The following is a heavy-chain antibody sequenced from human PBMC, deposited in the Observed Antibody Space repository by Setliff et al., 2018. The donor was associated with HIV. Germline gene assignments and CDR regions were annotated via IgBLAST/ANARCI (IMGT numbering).Heavy chain of an antibody. V-gene: IGHV3-30*03. CDR2: IEHDGSKK. D-gene: IGHD3-9*01. CDR1: GFTFSTYG. Sequence: PGGSLRLSCAASGFTFSTYGMHWVRQAPGKGLEWVTFIEHDGSKKFYADSVKGRFTISRDNAKNSLYLQMNSLRAEDTAVYYCAREPHELRYFDWLLYPAYYYYGMDVWGQGTTVTVSS. J-gene: IGHJ6*02. CDR3: AREPHELRYFDWLLYPAYYYYGMDV.